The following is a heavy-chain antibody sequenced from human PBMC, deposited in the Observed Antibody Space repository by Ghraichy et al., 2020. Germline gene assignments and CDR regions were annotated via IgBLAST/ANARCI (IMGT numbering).Heavy chain of an antibody. CDR2: IDWDDDK. Sequence: SGPTLVKPTQTLTLTCTFSGFSLSTSGMCVSWIRQPPGKALEWLALIDWDDDKYYSTSLKTRLTISKDTSKNQVVLTMTNMDPVDTATYYCARILEYSGSYSGFDYWGQGTLVTVSS. V-gene: IGHV2-70*01. D-gene: IGHD1-26*01. CDR3: ARILEYSGSYSGFDY. CDR1: GFSLSTSGMC. J-gene: IGHJ4*02.